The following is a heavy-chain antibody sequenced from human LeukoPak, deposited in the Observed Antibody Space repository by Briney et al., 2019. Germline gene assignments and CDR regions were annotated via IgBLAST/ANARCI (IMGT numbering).Heavy chain of an antibody. V-gene: IGHV3-74*01. D-gene: IGHD2-2*01. CDR3: AWGIVVPNYYYYGMDV. J-gene: IGHJ6*02. CDR2: INSDGSST. Sequence: GGSLRLSCAASGFTFSSYWMHWVRQAPGKGLVWVSRINSDGSSTSYADSVKGRFTISRDNAKNTLYLQMNSLRAEDTAVYYCAWGIVVPNYYYYGMDVWGQGTTVTVSS. CDR1: GFTFSSYW.